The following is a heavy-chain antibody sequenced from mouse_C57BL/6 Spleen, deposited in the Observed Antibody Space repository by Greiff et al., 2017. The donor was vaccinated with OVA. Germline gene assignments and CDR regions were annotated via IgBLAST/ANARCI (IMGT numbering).Heavy chain of an antibody. D-gene: IGHD1-1*01. CDR1: GFTFSSYA. CDR3: ARPYYYGSSYYFDY. CDR2: ISDGGSYT. V-gene: IGHV5-4*03. J-gene: IGHJ2*01. Sequence: EVKLVESGGGLVKPGGSLKLSCAASGFTFSSYAMSWVRQTPEKRLEWVATISDGGSYTYYPDNVKGRFTISRDNAKNNLYLQMSHLKSEDTAMYYCARPYYYGSSYYFDYWGQGTTLTVSS.